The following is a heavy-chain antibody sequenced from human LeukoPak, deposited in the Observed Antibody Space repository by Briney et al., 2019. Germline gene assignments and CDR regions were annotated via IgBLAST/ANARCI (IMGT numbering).Heavy chain of an antibody. J-gene: IGHJ5*02. CDR3: AREYNGGAPNWFDP. V-gene: IGHV4-59*01. D-gene: IGHD3-16*01. CDR2: IYYSGST. CDR1: GGSISSYY. Sequence: SETLSLTCTVSGGSISSYYWSWIRQPPGKGLEWIGYIYYSGSTNYNPSLKSRVTISVDTSKNQFSLKLSSVTAADTAVYYCAREYNGGAPNWFDPWGQGTLVTVPS.